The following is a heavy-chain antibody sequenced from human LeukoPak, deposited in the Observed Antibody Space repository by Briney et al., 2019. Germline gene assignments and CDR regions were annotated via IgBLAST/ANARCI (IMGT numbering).Heavy chain of an antibody. CDR3: ARGLVVVTAILSSFFDY. CDR1: GFTFDDYG. V-gene: IGHV3-20*04. CDR2: INWNGGST. Sequence: PGGSLRLSCAASGFTFDDYGMSWVRQPPGKGLEWVSGINWNGGSTGYADSVKGRFTISRDNVKNSLYLQMNSLRAEDTALYYCARGLVVVTAILSSFFDYWGQGTLVTVSS. J-gene: IGHJ4*02. D-gene: IGHD2-21*02.